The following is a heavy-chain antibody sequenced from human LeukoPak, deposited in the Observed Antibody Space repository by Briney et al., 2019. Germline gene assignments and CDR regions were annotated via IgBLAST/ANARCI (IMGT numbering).Heavy chain of an antibody. CDR3: ARAEEMAAPFDY. D-gene: IGHD5-24*01. Sequence: GGSLRLSCAASGFTFSSYWMHWVRQAPGKGLVWVSRINSDGSSTSYADSVKGRFTISRDNAKNTLYLQMRSLRAEDTAVYYCARAEEMAAPFDYRGQGTLVTVSS. CDR1: GFTFSSYW. CDR2: INSDGSST. V-gene: IGHV3-74*01. J-gene: IGHJ4*02.